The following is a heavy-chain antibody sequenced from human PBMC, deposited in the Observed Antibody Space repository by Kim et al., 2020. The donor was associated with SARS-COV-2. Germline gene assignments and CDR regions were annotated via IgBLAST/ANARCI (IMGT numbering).Heavy chain of an antibody. J-gene: IGHJ4*02. Sequence: GGSLRLSCAASGFTFSSYAMSWVLQAPGKGLEWVSAISCSGGSTYYADSVKGRFTISRDNSKNTLYLQMNSLRAEDTAVYYCAKESHYYDSSGYYGAGAYYFDYWGQGTLVTVSS. V-gene: IGHV3-23*01. CDR1: GFTFSSYA. CDR2: ISCSGGST. D-gene: IGHD3-22*01. CDR3: AKESHYYDSSGYYGAGAYYFDY.